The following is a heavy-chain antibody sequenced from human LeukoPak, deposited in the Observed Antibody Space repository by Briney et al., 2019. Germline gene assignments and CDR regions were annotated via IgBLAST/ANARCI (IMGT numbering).Heavy chain of an antibody. V-gene: IGHV3-21*01. CDR2: ISSSSSYI. CDR1: GFTFSSYS. J-gene: IGHJ4*02. Sequence: GGSLRLSCAASGFTFSSYSMNWVRQAAGKGLEWVSSISSSSSYIYYADSVKGRFTISRDNAKNSLYLQMNSLRAEDTAVYYCARVDLRYLGYWGQGTLVTVSS. D-gene: IGHD3-9*01. CDR3: ARVDLRYLGY.